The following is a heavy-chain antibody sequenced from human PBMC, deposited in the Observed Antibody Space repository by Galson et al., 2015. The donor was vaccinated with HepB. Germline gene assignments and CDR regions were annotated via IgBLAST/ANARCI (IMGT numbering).Heavy chain of an antibody. V-gene: IGHV3-23*01. J-gene: IGHJ4*02. CDR3: AKNSGSNWFVPYHFDS. Sequence: SLRLSCAASGFAFDTHAMSWVRQAPGRGLEWISGISGNGDSTFYADSVKGRFTASRDNSNNMLYLQMNRLRAEDTAVYYCAKNSGSNWFVPYHFDSWGQGTLVTVSS. CDR1: GFAFDTHA. D-gene: IGHD6-13*01. CDR2: ISGNGDST.